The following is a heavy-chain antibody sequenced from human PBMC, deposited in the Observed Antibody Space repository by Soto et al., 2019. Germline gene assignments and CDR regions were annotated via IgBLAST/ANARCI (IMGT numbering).Heavy chain of an antibody. CDR2: INHSGST. D-gene: IGHD5-18*01. Sequence: ETLSLTCAVYGGSFSGYYWSWIRQPPGKGLEWIGEINHSGSTNYNPSLKSRVTISVDTSKNQFSLKLSSVTAAATAVYYCARGPHRDGYSGPSGPRRFDYWGQGTLVTVSS. CDR1: GGSFSGYY. J-gene: IGHJ4*02. CDR3: ARGPHRDGYSGPSGPRRFDY. V-gene: IGHV4-34*01.